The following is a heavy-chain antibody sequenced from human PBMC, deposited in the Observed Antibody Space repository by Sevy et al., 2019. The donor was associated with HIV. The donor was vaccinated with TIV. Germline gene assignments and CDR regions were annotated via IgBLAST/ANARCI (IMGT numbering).Heavy chain of an antibody. CDR2: ISGSGGST. CDR3: AKRDAWGDDFWSGNYPTQNYYYYGMDV. CDR1: GFTFSSYA. J-gene: IGHJ6*02. Sequence: GGSLRLSCAASGFTFSSYAMSWVRQAPGKGLEWVSAISGSGGSTYYADSVKGRFTISRDNSKNTLYLQMNSLRAEDKAVNYCAKRDAWGDDFWSGNYPTQNYYYYGMDVWGQGTTVTVSS. D-gene: IGHD3-3*01. V-gene: IGHV3-23*01.